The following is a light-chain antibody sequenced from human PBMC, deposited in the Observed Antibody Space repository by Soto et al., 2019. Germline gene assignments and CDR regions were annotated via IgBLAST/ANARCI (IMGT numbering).Light chain of an antibody. Sequence: ETVLTQSPATLSLSPGERATLSCRASHSVSNYLAWYQQKPGQAPRLLIYDASHRATGIPARFSGSGSGTGFTLTISSLEPEDFAVYYCQQRSNWPPRWTFGQGTKVDIK. V-gene: IGKV3-11*01. CDR3: QQRSNWPPRWT. CDR2: DAS. CDR1: HSVSNY. J-gene: IGKJ1*01.